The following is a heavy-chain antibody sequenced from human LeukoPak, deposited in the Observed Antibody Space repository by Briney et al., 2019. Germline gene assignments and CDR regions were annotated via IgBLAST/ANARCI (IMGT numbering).Heavy chain of an antibody. J-gene: IGHJ6*02. CDR2: ISYDGSNK. CDR3: ARDDFWSGYYVPLYYYGMDV. V-gene: IGHV3-30*04. D-gene: IGHD3-3*01. Sequence: GGSLRLSCAASGFTFSSYAMHWVRQAPGKGLEWVAVISYDGSNKCYADSVKGRFTISRDNSKNTLYLQMNSLRAEDTAVYYCARDDFWSGYYVPLYYYGMDVWGQGTTVTVSS. CDR1: GFTFSSYA.